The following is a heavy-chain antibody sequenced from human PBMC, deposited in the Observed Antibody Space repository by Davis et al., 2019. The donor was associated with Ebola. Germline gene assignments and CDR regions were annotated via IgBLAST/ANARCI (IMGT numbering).Heavy chain of an antibody. J-gene: IGHJ6*02. D-gene: IGHD2-15*01. CDR1: GFTFSSYS. CDR2: ISSSRSTI. V-gene: IGHV3-48*02. Sequence: PGGSLRLSCAASGFTFSSYSMNWVRQAPGKGLEWVSYISSSRSTIYYADSAKGRFTISRDNAKKSLYLQMNSLRDEDAAVYYCAKCGISTPRYYCAMDVWGQGTTVTVSS. CDR3: AKCGISTPRYYCAMDV.